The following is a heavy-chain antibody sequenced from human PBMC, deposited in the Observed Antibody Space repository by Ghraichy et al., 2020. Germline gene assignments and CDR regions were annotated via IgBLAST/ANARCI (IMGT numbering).Heavy chain of an antibody. V-gene: IGHV1-69*13. J-gene: IGHJ4*02. D-gene: IGHD4-23*01. CDR1: GSTFSSYS. Sequence: SVKVSCKASGSTFSSYSITWVRQAPGQGLEWMGGIIPIFGTANYAQKFQGRVTITADESTSTAYMELSSLRSEDTAVYYCARADSPDLRWQLEYWGQGTLLTASS. CDR3: ARADSPDLRWQLEY. CDR2: IIPIFGTA.